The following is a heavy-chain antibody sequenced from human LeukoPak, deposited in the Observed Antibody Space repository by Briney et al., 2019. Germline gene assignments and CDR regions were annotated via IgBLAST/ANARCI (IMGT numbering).Heavy chain of an antibody. V-gene: IGHV3-48*01. D-gene: IGHD5-18*01. J-gene: IGHJ6*02. Sequence: GGSLRLSCTASGFTFSTYSMNWVRQAPGRGLEWVSYISGSSSSSDGGAIQYADSVKGRFTISRDNDKNSLYLQMNSLRAEDTAVYYCARGFIQLWFISHGMDVWGQGTTVTVSS. CDR2: ISGSSSSSDGGAI. CDR1: GFTFSTYS. CDR3: ARGFIQLWFISHGMDV.